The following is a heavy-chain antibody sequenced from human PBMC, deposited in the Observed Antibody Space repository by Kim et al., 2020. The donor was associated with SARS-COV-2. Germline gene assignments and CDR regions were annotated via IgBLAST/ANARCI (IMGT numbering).Heavy chain of an antibody. CDR2: ISSSGNST. Sequence: GGSLRLSCAASEFTFSTYWMYWVRQAPGKGLVWVSRISSSGNSTNYADSVKGRFTISRDNAKNTLYLQMNSLRAEDTAVYYCARASSTSCACYYMDVRGKGTTVTVSS. CDR1: EFTFSTYW. CDR3: ARASSTSCACYYMDV. V-gene: IGHV3-74*01. J-gene: IGHJ6*03. D-gene: IGHD2-2*01.